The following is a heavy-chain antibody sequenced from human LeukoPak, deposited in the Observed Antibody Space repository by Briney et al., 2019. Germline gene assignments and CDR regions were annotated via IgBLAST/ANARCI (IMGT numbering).Heavy chain of an antibody. CDR2: IHNSGTT. CDR3: ARRYYYNLGSFPFDF. Sequence: SETLSLTCAVSGGPFSGYFWSWTRQSSGKGLEWIGEIHNSGTTNYNPSLNSRVTISEDTSKNQFYLNLSSVTAADTAVYYCARRYYYNLGSFPFDFWGQGTLVTVSS. CDR1: GGPFSGYF. V-gene: IGHV4-34*01. D-gene: IGHD3-10*01. J-gene: IGHJ4*02.